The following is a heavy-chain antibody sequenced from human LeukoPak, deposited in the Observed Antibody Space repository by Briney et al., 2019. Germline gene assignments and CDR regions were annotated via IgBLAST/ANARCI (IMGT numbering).Heavy chain of an antibody. CDR3: ARDRLYTGYDPVLDL. Sequence: GGSLRLSCAASGFTFAHYGVQWVRQAPGKGLEWVAAIAFDGRRKFYTNSVKGRFTISRDSSNNILFLQMSDLRTEDTALYYCARDRLYTGYDPVLDLWGQGTPVTVSS. CDR1: GFTFAHYG. J-gene: IGHJ5*02. D-gene: IGHD5-12*01. V-gene: IGHV3-30*03. CDR2: IAFDGRRK.